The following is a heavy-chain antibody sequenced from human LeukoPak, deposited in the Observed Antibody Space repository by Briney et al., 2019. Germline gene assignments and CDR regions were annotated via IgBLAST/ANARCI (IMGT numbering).Heavy chain of an antibody. CDR2: IHYTGSA. J-gene: IGHJ3*02. V-gene: IGHV4-30-4*01. D-gene: IGHD3-22*01. CDR1: GGSISTSNYF. CDR3: AREVNEVSDSDAFDI. Sequence: SETLSLTCTVSGGSISTSNYFWSWIRQSPGKGLDWIGYIHYTGSAHYSSLKSRVSITVDTSKNQFSLHMTSVTDADTAVYYCAREVNEVSDSDAFDIWGQGTMVTVSS.